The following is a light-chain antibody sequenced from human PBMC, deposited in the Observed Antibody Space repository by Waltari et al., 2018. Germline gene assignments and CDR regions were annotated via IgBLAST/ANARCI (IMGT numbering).Light chain of an antibody. CDR1: QSLSSW. CDR3: QQYNSYWYT. CDR2: RAS. V-gene: IGKV1-5*03. Sequence: DIQMTQSPSTLSAYVGDRVTITCRASQSLSSWLAWYQQKPGKAPKLLIYRASSLESGVPSRFSGSGSGTEFTLTISSLQPDDFATYYCQQYNSYWYTFGQGTKLEI. J-gene: IGKJ2*01.